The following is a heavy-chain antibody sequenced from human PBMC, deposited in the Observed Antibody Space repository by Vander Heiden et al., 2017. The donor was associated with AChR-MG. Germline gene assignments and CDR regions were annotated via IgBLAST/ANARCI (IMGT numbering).Heavy chain of an antibody. Sequence: EAQLVESGGGLAKPGGSLRLSCAAPGRPFNNARTCRVRQAPGKGLEWVGRIKSKTDGGTTDYAGSVKGRFTISRDDSKNTLYLQMNGLKTEDTAVYYCTTAVDCSSSSVSFDSWGQGTLVTVSS. CDR2: IKSKTDGGTT. J-gene: IGHJ4*02. CDR3: TTAVDCSSSSVSFDS. V-gene: IGHV3-15*01. D-gene: IGHD6-6*01. CDR1: GRPFNNAR.